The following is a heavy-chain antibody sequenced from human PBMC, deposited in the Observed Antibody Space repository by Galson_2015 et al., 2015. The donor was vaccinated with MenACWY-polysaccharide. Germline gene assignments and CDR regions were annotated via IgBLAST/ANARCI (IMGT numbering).Heavy chain of an antibody. Sequence: SLRLSCAASGFTFSTYAMHWVRQAPGKGLEWVAFMSYDGSNTYYADSVKGRFTISRDNSKSTLYLQMNSLRAEDTAVYYCAKDRVATSTDPDYWGQGTLVTVSS. CDR1: GFTFSTYA. V-gene: IGHV3-30*18. D-gene: IGHD2-15*01. CDR2: MSYDGSNT. J-gene: IGHJ4*02. CDR3: AKDRVATSTDPDY.